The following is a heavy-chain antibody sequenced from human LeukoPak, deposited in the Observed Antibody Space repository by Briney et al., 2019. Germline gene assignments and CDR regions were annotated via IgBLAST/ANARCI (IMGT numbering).Heavy chain of an antibody. V-gene: IGHV3-15*01. D-gene: IGHD5-24*01. Sequence: GGSLRLSCAASGFTFSNAWMSWVRQAPGKGLEWVGRVKSKTDGGTTDYAAPVKGRFTISRDDSKNTLYLQMNSLKTEDTAVYYCTTELRGWLQLGYWGQGTLVTVSS. CDR3: TTELRGWLQLGY. CDR1: GFTFSNAW. J-gene: IGHJ4*02. CDR2: VKSKTDGGTT.